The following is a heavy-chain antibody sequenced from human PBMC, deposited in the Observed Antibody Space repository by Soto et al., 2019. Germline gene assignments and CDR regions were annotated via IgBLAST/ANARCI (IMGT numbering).Heavy chain of an antibody. J-gene: IGHJ3*01. CDR1: GFTFDYYW. CDR2: VHSDGTTT. V-gene: IGHV3-74*01. Sequence: EVQLVESGGGLVQPGESLRLSCAASGFTFDYYWMHWVRQAPGKGLVWVSRVHSDGTTTTYADSVKGRFTISRENAGSTVSLQMSCLRADDSDIYYCARGVRGRFYVWGHETVVTVSS. CDR3: ARGVRGRFYV. D-gene: IGHD3-10*01.